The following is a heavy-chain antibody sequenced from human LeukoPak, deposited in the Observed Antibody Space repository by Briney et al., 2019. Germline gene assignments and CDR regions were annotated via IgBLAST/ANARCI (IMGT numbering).Heavy chain of an antibody. J-gene: IGHJ5*02. CDR1: GFTFSSYA. CDR2: ISGSGGST. CDR3: ATVYYGSGANWFDP. D-gene: IGHD3-10*01. Sequence: PGGSLRLSCAASGFTFSSYAMSWVRQAPGKGLEWVSAISGSGGSTYYADPVKGRFTISRDNSKNTLYLQMNSLRAEDTAVYYCATVYYGSGANWFDPWGQGTLVTVSS. V-gene: IGHV3-23*01.